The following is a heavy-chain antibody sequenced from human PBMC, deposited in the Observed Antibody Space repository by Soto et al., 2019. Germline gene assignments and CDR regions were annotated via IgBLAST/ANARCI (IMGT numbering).Heavy chain of an antibody. CDR1: GDSISTADCY. J-gene: IGHJ4*02. V-gene: IGHV4-30-4*01. CDR2: IYYSGNT. CDR3: ARGIYSTSSFFDS. Sequence: QVQLQESGPGLVKPSQTLSLTCTVSGDSISTADCYWNWISQPPGKGLEWIGYIYYSGNTYYIPSLKSRVTISVDTSKNQISLKLNSVTAADTAVYYCARGIYSTSSFFDSWGQGTLVTVSS. D-gene: IGHD6-6*01.